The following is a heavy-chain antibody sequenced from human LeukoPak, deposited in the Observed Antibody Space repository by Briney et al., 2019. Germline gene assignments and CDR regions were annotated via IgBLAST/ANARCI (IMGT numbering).Heavy chain of an antibody. J-gene: IGHJ3*02. Sequence: SETLSLTCAVYGKSFSGDYWSWIRQPPGKGLEWIGEINHSGSTNYNPSLKSRVTISVDTSKNQFSLKQRSVTAADTAVYYCTRGLNAGGAFDIWGQGTMVTVSS. CDR3: TRGLNAGGAFDI. CDR1: GKSFSGDY. CDR2: INHSGST. V-gene: IGHV4-34*01.